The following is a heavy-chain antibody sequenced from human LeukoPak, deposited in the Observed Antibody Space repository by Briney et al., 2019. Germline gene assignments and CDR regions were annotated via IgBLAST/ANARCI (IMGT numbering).Heavy chain of an antibody. D-gene: IGHD3-22*01. Sequence: GGSLRLSCAASGFTFSGYGMQWVRQAPGKGLEWVAVILFDGSKKYYADSVKGRFTISRDNSKNTLYLQMNSLRVEDTALYYCARDMSSGYFYFDYWGQGTLVTVSS. CDR2: ILFDGSKK. V-gene: IGHV3-33*01. CDR3: ARDMSSGYFYFDY. CDR1: GFTFSGYG. J-gene: IGHJ4*02.